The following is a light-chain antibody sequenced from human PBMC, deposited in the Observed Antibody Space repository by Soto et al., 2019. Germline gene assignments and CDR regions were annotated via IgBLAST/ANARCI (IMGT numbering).Light chain of an antibody. V-gene: IGLV4-60*03. J-gene: IGLJ2*01. CDR2: LENSGSY. CDR1: SGHSSYI. Sequence: QAVVTQSCSASASPGSSVRLTCSLSSGHSSYIIAWHQQQPGKAPRFLMMLENSGSYIKGSGVPDRFSGSSSGAARYLTISIHQSEDAADYYCETSDSYSRVFGGGTKLTVL. CDR3: ETSDSYSRV.